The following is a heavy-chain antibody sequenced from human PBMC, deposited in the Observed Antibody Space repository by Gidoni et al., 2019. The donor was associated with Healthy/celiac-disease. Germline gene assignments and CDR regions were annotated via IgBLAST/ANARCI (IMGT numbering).Heavy chain of an antibody. J-gene: IGHJ5*02. CDR2: IIPIFGTA. CDR1: GGTFSSYA. Sequence: QVQLVQSGAEVKKPGYSVKVSCKASGGTFSSYAISWVRQAPGQGLERRGGIIPIFGTANYAQKFQGRVTITADKSTSTAYMELSSLRSEDTAVYYCARDHPGYSSSWYWGGGFDPWGQGTLVTVSS. V-gene: IGHV1-69*06. CDR3: ARDHPGYSSSWYWGGGFDP. D-gene: IGHD6-13*01.